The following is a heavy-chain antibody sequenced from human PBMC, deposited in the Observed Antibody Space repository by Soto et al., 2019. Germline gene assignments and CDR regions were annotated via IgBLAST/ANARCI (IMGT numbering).Heavy chain of an antibody. D-gene: IGHD6-13*01. Sequence: SETLSLTCPVSGGSISSYYWSWIRQPPGKGLEWIGYIYYSGSTNYNPSLKSRVTISVDTSKNQFSLKLSSVTAADTAVYYCARRYSSSFDYWGQGTLVTVSS. CDR3: ARRYSSSFDY. CDR2: IYYSGST. J-gene: IGHJ4*02. V-gene: IGHV4-59*08. CDR1: GGSISSYY.